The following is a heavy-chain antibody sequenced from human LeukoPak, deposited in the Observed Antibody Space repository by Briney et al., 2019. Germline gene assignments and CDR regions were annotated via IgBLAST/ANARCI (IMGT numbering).Heavy chain of an antibody. J-gene: IGHJ4*02. D-gene: IGHD5-12*01. CDR2: IYYSGST. Sequence: PSETLSLTCTVSGGSISYYYWSWIRQPPGKGLEWIGCIYYSGSTNYNPSLTSRVTISVDTSKNQFSLKLRSVTAADTAVYYCARAGVDIVATMSYYFDYWGQGTLVTVSS. CDR3: ARAGVDIVATMSYYFDY. V-gene: IGHV4-59*08. CDR1: GGSISYYY.